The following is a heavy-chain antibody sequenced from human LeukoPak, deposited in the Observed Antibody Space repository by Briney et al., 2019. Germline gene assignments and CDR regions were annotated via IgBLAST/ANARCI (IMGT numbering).Heavy chain of an antibody. CDR2: INHGGHT. CDR3: VRGLYSRDAGY. Sequence: SETLSLTCDVYGXSLSGYYWSWIRQPPGKRLEWIGEINHGGHTNYNPSLKSRVAMSVDTSKNQFSLNLGSVTAADTAVYYCVRGLYSRDAGYWGQGTLVTVSS. D-gene: IGHD4-11*01. J-gene: IGHJ4*02. CDR1: GXSLSGYY. V-gene: IGHV4-34*01.